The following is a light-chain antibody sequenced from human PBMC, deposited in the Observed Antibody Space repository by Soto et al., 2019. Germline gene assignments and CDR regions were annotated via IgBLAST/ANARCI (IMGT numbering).Light chain of an antibody. J-gene: IGLJ3*02. V-gene: IGLV3-21*01. CDR1: NIGSKS. CDR2: YDS. CDR3: PVWDISSGHVV. Sequence: SYELTQPPSVSVAPGKTASVAGGGSNIGSKSVHWYQKKSGQAPVLVMYYDSDRPSGIPERFSGSNSGNTATLTISRVEAEDEAHYYCPVWDISSGHVVFCGGTKLTVL.